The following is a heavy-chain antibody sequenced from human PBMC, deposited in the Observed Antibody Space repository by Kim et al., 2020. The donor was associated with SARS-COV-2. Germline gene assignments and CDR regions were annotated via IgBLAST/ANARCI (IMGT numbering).Heavy chain of an antibody. CDR3: AKREEFFLVGIGDAFDL. CDR2: ISYEGSIK. J-gene: IGHJ3*01. D-gene: IGHD1-26*01. V-gene: IGHV3-30*18. Sequence: WGSLRLSCAASGFSFNNFGMNWVRQAPGKGLEWVALISYEGSIKHYADSVKGRFTISRDSSKNTLYLQMNSLTVEDTAVYYCAKREEFFLVGIGDAFDLWGRGTMVTVSS. CDR1: GFSFNNFG.